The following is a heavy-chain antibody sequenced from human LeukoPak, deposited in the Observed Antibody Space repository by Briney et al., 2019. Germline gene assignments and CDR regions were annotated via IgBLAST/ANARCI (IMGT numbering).Heavy chain of an antibody. D-gene: IGHD6-6*01. Sequence: PSETLSLTCAVYGGSFSGYYWSWIRQPPGKGLEWIGEINHSGSTNYNPSLKSRVTISVDTSKNQFSLKLSSVTAADTAVYYCAREGRVAARPFDYWGQGTLVTVSS. CDR3: AREGRVAARPFDY. V-gene: IGHV4-34*01. CDR2: INHSGST. J-gene: IGHJ4*02. CDR1: GGSFSGYY.